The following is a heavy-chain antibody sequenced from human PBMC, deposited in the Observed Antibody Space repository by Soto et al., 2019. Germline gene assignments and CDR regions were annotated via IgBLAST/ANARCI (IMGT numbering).Heavy chain of an antibody. CDR3: ARDSTDPYCGGDCYSNDAFDI. V-gene: IGHV1-18*01. CDR1: GYTFTSYG. CDR2: ISAYNGNT. D-gene: IGHD2-21*01. Sequence: GASVKVSCKASGYTFTSYGISWVRQAPGQGLEWMGWISAYNGNTNYAQKLQGRVTMTTDTSTSTAYMELRSLRSDDTAVYYFARDSTDPYCGGDCYSNDAFDIWGQGTMVTVS. J-gene: IGHJ3*02.